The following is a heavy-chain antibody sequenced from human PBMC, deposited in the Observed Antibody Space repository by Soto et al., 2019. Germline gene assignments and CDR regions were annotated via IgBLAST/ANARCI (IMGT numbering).Heavy chain of an antibody. CDR1: GFTFSSYS. CDR3: ARGYCSSTSCGPDRYGFDY. V-gene: IGHV3-21*01. J-gene: IGHJ4*02. D-gene: IGHD2-2*01. CDR2: ISSSSSYI. Sequence: GGSLRLSCAASGFTFSSYSMNWVRQAPGKGLEWVSSISSSSSYIYYADSVKGRFTISRDNAKNSLYLQMNSLRAEDTAVYYCARGYCSSTSCGPDRYGFDYWGQGTLVTVSS.